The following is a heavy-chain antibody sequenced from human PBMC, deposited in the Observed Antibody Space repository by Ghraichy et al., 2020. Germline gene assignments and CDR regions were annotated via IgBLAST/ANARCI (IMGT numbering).Heavy chain of an antibody. CDR2: IYYSGST. V-gene: IGHV4-31*03. CDR3: ASSRDSSIDY. Sequence: SETLSLTCTVSGGSISSGGYYWSWIRQHPGKGLEWIGYIYYSGSTYYNPSLKSRVTISVDTSKNQFSLKLSSVTAADTAVYYCASSRDSSIDYWGQGTLVTVSS. J-gene: IGHJ4*02. D-gene: IGHD3-22*01. CDR1: GGSISSGGYY.